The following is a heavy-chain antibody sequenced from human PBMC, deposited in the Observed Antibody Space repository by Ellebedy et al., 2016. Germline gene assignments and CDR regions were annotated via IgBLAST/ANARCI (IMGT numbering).Heavy chain of an antibody. Sequence: GGSLRLSXEASGFSFSTYSMIWVRQAPGKGLEWVSSISGSATYIYYPDSLKGRFTISRDNAKNSLYLQINSLRAEDTAVYYCARIFDTEIDHWGQGTLVTVSS. J-gene: IGHJ4*02. CDR1: GFSFSTYS. CDR3: ARIFDTEIDH. CDR2: ISGSATYI. V-gene: IGHV3-21*01. D-gene: IGHD5-18*01.